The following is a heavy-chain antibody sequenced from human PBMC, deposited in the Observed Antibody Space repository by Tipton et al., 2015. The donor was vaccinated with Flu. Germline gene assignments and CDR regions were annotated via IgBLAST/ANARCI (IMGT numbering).Heavy chain of an antibody. J-gene: IGHJ4*02. CDR3: VRQNCGGDCYPDY. CDR1: GSSFSSFW. CDR2: IYPDDSDT. D-gene: IGHD2-21*01. V-gene: IGHV5-51*01. Sequence: VQLVQSGAEVKKPGESLKISCKGSGSSFSSFWIAWVRQMPGKGLEWMGIIYPDDSDTRYSPSFQGQVTFSADKSVNTAYLQWRSLKASDTAIYFCVRQNCGGDCYPDYWGQGTLVTVSS.